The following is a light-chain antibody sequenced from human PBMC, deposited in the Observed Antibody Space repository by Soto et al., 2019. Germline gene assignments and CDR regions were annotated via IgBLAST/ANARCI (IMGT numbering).Light chain of an antibody. V-gene: IGKV1D-16*01. J-gene: IGKJ4*01. CDR3: QQYNTYPPT. Sequence: DLPMTQSPSSLSASVGDRVTITCRASQNIAVWLAWYQQKPEKAPKSLISAASSLQSGVPSRFSGSGSGTDFTLTINGLQPEDVATYYCQQYNTYPPTFGGGTKVEIK. CDR1: QNIAVW. CDR2: AAS.